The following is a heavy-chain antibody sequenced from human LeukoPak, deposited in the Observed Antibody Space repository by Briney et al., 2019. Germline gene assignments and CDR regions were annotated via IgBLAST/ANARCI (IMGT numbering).Heavy chain of an antibody. CDR3: AGISGAAAQHFDY. J-gene: IGHJ4*02. V-gene: IGHV3-48*03. D-gene: IGHD6-13*01. CDR2: ISSSGSTI. Sequence: GGSLRLSCAASGFTFSSYEMNWVRQAPGKGLEWVSYISSSGSTIYYADSVKGRFAISRDNAKKSLYLQMNSLRAEDTAVYYCAGISGAAAQHFDYWGQGTLVTVSS. CDR1: GFTFSSYE.